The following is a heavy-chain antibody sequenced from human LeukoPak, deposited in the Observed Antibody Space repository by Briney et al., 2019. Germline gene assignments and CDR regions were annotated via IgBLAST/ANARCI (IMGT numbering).Heavy chain of an antibody. CDR2: FDPEDGET. CDR1: GYTLTELS. CDR3: ATAPTIGWELLSYAFDI. Sequence: ASVKVSYKVSGYTLTELSMHWVRQAPGKGLEWMGGFDPEDGETIYAQKFQGRVTMTEDTSTDTAYMELSSLRSEDTAVYYCATAPTIGWELLSYAFDIWGQGTMVTVSS. V-gene: IGHV1-24*01. J-gene: IGHJ3*02. D-gene: IGHD1-26*01.